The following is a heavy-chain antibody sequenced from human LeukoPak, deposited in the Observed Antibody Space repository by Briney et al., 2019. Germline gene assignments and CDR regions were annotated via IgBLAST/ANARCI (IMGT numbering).Heavy chain of an antibody. CDR2: TYYRSKWYN. Sequence: SQTLSLTCAISGDSVSSNSAAWNWIRQSPSRGLEWLGRTYYRSKWYNDYAVSVKSRITINPDTSKNQFSLQLNSVTPEDTAVYYCAREVVDSGSYLDDAFDIWGQGTMVTVSS. V-gene: IGHV6-1*01. D-gene: IGHD1-26*01. CDR3: AREVVDSGSYLDDAFDI. CDR1: GDSVSSNSAA. J-gene: IGHJ3*02.